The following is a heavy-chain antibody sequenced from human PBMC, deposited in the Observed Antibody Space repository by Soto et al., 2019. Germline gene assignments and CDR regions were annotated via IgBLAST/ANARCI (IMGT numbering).Heavy chain of an antibody. CDR2: IYYSGST. J-gene: IGHJ6*02. CDR1: GGSISSSSYY. V-gene: IGHV4-39*01. D-gene: IGHD4-17*01. Sequence: SETLSLTCTVSGGSISSSSYYWGWIRQPPGKGLEWIGSIYYSGSTYYNPSLKSRVTISVDTSKNQFSLKLSSVTAADTAVYYCANLPLGGDYEEGMDVWGHGTTVTVSS. CDR3: ANLPLGGDYEEGMDV.